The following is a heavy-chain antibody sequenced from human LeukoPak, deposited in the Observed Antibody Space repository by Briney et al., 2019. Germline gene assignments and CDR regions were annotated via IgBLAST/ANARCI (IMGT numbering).Heavy chain of an antibody. V-gene: IGHV3-74*01. D-gene: IGHD3-10*01. CDR2: INNDGTTT. CDR3: TRDITLTRGGRSDY. Sequence: WGSLRLSCAASGFTFSSYWIYWVRQAPGKGLVWVSRINNDGTTTNFAGSVKGRFTISRDNAKNTVYLQMNSLRAEDTAVYYCTRDITLTRGGRSDYWGQGTLVTVSS. J-gene: IGHJ4*02. CDR1: GFTFSSYW.